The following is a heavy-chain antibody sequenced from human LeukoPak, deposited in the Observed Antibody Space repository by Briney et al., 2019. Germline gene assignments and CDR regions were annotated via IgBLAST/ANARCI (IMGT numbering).Heavy chain of an antibody. D-gene: IGHD6-19*01. CDR3: AKAPPYSSGWFQYYFDY. CDR1: GFTFSSYG. V-gene: IGHV3-33*06. J-gene: IGHJ4*02. CDR2: IWYDGSNK. Sequence: GGSLRLSCAASGFTFSSYGMHWVRQAPGKGLEWVALIWYDGSNKYFADSVKGRFTISRDNSKNTVYLQVNSLRAEDTALYYCAKAPPYSSGWFQYYFDYWGQGTLVTVSS.